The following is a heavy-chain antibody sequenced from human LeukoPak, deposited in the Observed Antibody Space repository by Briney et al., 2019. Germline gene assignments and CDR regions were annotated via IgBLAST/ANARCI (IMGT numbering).Heavy chain of an antibody. Sequence: SETLSLTCTVSGGSISSYYWSWIRQPPGKGLEWIGYIYYSGSTNYNPSLKSRVTISVDTSKNQFSLKLSSVTAADTAVYYCAREGGRSSGWENDAFDIWGQGTMVTVSS. V-gene: IGHV4-59*01. CDR1: GGSISSYY. CDR2: IYYSGST. D-gene: IGHD6-19*01. CDR3: AREGGRSSGWENDAFDI. J-gene: IGHJ3*02.